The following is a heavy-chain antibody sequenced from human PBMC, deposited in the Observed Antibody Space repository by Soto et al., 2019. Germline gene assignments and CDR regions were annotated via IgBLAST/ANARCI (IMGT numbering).Heavy chain of an antibody. CDR1: GFTFSSYS. V-gene: IGHV3-21*01. Sequence: EVQLVESGGGLVKPGGSLTLSCAASGFTFSSYSMNWVRQAPGKGREWVSSISSSSRHIYYADSVKGRFTISRDNAKNSLYLQMNSLRAEDTAMYFCARDPSDLWEPDQYFPHWGQGTLVAVSS. D-gene: IGHD1-26*01. CDR3: ARDPSDLWEPDQYFPH. J-gene: IGHJ1*01. CDR2: ISSSSRHI.